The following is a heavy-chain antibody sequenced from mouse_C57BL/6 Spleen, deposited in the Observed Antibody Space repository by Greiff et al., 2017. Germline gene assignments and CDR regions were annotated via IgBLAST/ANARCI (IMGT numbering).Heavy chain of an antibody. D-gene: IGHD2-4*01. CDR1: GHTFTSYW. J-gene: IGHJ3*01. CDR2: IYPGSGST. V-gene: IGHV1-55*01. CDR3: ARPYDYDGFWFAY. Sequence: LQQPGAELVKPGASVKMSCKASGHTFTSYWITWVKQRPGQGLEWIGDIYPGSGSTNYNEKFKSKATLTVDTSSSTAYMQLSSLTSEDSAVYYCARPYDYDGFWFAYWGQGTLVTVSA.